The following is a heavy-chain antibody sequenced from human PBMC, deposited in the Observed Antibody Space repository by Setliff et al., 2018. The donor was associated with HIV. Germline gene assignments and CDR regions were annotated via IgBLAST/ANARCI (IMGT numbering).Heavy chain of an antibody. CDR3: AARPGVDSSGHYDYYYMDV. Sequence: SETLSLTCTVSGGSFSSSSYYWGWIRQPPGKGLEWIGNIYYSGSTYYNPSLRSRVNITRDMSTSTSYMELTNLRSEDTAVYYCAARPGVDSSGHYDYYYMDVWGKGTTVTVSS. CDR1: GGSFSSSSYY. D-gene: IGHD3-22*01. J-gene: IGHJ6*03. CDR2: IYYSGST. V-gene: IGHV4-39*07.